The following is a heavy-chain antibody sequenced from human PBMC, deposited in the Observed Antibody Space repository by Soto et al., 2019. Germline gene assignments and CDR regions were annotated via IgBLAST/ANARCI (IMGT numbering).Heavy chain of an antibody. CDR2: ISGSGGRT. V-gene: IGHV3-23*01. CDR3: AKDLWFGQLPYYFDY. J-gene: IGHJ4*02. CDR1: GFTFSSYA. D-gene: IGHD3-10*01. Sequence: EVQLLESGGGLVQPGGSLRLSCAASGFTFSSYAMSWVRQAPGKGLEWVSAISGSGGRTYYADSVKGRFTISRDNSKNTLYLQMNSLRADDTAVYYCAKDLWFGQLPYYFDYWGQGTLVTVSS.